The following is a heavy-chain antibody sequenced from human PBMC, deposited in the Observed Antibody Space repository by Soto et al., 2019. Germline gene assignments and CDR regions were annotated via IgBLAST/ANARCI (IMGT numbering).Heavy chain of an antibody. CDR1: GTTFSSFG. CDR2: ILPIYGAP. CDR3: AILYYYDSSGFLPFDY. Sequence: SVKVSCKSSGTTFSSFGVGWVRQAPGQGLEWVGGILPIYGAPNYAQKFQGRVTITADEPTSTTYMELSSLGSEDTAVYYCAILYYYDSSGFLPFDYWGQGTLVTVSS. J-gene: IGHJ4*02. V-gene: IGHV1-69*13. D-gene: IGHD3-22*01.